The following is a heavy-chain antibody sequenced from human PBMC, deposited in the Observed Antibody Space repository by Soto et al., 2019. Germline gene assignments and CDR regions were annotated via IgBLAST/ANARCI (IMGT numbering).Heavy chain of an antibody. CDR3: ARKEYGDGLDV. D-gene: IGHD2-2*01. Sequence: SETLSLTCTVSGGSISGYFWSWIRQPPGKGLECIGYLSDSGSTDYTPSLNSRVTISVDTSKNQFSLQLSSVTAADTAVYYCARKEYGDGLDVWGQGTTVTVS. CDR2: LSDSGST. CDR1: GGSISGYF. J-gene: IGHJ6*02. V-gene: IGHV4-59*01.